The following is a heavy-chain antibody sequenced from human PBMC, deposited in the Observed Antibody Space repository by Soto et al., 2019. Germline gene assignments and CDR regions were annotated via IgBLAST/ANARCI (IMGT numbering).Heavy chain of an antibody. V-gene: IGHV3-30*18. J-gene: IGHJ6*02. CDR3: AKDITMIVVVITGDYYYYGMDV. CDR2: ISYDGSNK. D-gene: IGHD3-22*01. CDR1: GFTFSSYG. Sequence: GGSLRLSCAASGFTFSSYGMHWVRQAPGKGLEWVAVISYDGSNKYYADSVKGRFTISRDNSKNTLYLQMNSLSAEDTAVYYYAKDITMIVVVITGDYYYYGMDVWGQGTTVAVSS.